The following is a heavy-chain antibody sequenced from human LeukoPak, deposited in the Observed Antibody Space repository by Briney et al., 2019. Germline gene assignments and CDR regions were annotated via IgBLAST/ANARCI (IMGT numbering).Heavy chain of an antibody. J-gene: IGHJ3*02. Sequence: GGSLRLSCAASGFTFSSYAMSWVRQAPGKGLEWVSAISGSGGSTYYADSVKGRFTISRDNSKNTLYLQMNSLRAEDTAVYYCASGREYYYDSSGGAFDIWGQGTMVTVSA. V-gene: IGHV3-23*01. CDR2: ISGSGGST. D-gene: IGHD3-22*01. CDR1: GFTFSSYA. CDR3: ASGREYYYDSSGGAFDI.